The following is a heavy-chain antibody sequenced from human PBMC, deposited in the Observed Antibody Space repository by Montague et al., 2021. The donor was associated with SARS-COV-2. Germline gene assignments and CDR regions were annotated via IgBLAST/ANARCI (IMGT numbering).Heavy chain of an antibody. V-gene: IGHV4-61*02. D-gene: IGHD3-22*01. Sequence: TSESTNYNPSLKRRVTISVDTSKNQFSLKLSSVTAADTAVYYCARDAPYSGTSGYQFFDYWGRGTLVTVSS. J-gene: IGHJ4*02. CDR2: TSEST. CDR3: ARDAPYSGTSGYQFFDY.